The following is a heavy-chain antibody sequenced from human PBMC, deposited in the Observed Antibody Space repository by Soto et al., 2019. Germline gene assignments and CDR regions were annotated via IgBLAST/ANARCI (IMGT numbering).Heavy chain of an antibody. Sequence: QLQLQESGPGLVKPSETLSLTCTVSDGSISSYYWSLIRQPPGKGLEWIGYVYSNGDTSFNPSLKRRVTISVDTSRNRFSLRLNSVTAADTAVYYCARRITGDPHFDLWGRGTLVTVSS. D-gene: IGHD1-20*01. CDR2: VYSNGDT. J-gene: IGHJ2*01. V-gene: IGHV4-59*12. CDR1: DGSISSYY. CDR3: ARRITGDPHFDL.